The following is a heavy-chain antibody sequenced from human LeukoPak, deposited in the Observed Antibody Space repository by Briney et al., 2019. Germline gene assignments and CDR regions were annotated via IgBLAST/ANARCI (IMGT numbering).Heavy chain of an antibody. D-gene: IGHD6-13*01. V-gene: IGHV3-23*01. CDR1: GFTFSSYT. CDR3: GVYTSSWHRWDY. CDR2: FSGTGDST. Sequence: GGSLRLSCVASGFTFSSYTMSWVRQAPGKGLGWVSSFSGTGDSTYYADSVKGRFTISRDNSKNTLYLQMNSLSAEDTAVYYCGVYTSSWHRWDYWGQGTLVTVSS. J-gene: IGHJ4*02.